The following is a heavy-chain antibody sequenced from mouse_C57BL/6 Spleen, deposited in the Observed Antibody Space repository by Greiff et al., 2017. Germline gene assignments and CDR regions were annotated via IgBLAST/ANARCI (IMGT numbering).Heavy chain of an antibody. CDR1: GFTFSSYA. CDR2: ISDGGSYT. CDR3: ARDPYYYGSPFDY. D-gene: IGHD1-1*01. Sequence: EVKLVESGGGLVKPGGSLKLSCAASGFTFSSYAMSWVRQTPEKRLEWVATISDGGSYTYYPDNVKGRFTISRDNAKNNLYLQMSHLKSEDTAMYYCARDPYYYGSPFDYWGQGTTLTVSS. V-gene: IGHV5-4*01. J-gene: IGHJ2*01.